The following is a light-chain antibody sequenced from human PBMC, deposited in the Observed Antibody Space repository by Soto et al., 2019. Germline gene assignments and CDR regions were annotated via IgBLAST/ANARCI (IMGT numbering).Light chain of an antibody. CDR3: QQYGSSGT. J-gene: IGKJ1*01. V-gene: IGKV3-20*01. Sequence: ESVLTQSPDTLSLSPGERATLSCRASQSVSSTYLAWYQQKPGQAPRLLIYGASIRATGIPDRFSGSGSGTDFTLTISRLEPEDFAVYYCQQYGSSGTFGQGTKVDI. CDR2: GAS. CDR1: QSVSSTY.